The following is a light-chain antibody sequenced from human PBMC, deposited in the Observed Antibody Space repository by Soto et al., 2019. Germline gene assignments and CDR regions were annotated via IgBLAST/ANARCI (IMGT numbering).Light chain of an antibody. Sequence: QSALTQPASVSGSPGQSITISCTGTTNDVGLYNYVSWYQRHPGKAPKLMIYDVTNRPSGVSYRFSGSKSGNTASLTISGLQVEAEAEYYCSSYTITTSYVFGTGTKGTVL. V-gene: IGLV2-14*01. CDR1: TNDVGLYNY. CDR2: DVT. CDR3: SSYTITTSYV. J-gene: IGLJ1*01.